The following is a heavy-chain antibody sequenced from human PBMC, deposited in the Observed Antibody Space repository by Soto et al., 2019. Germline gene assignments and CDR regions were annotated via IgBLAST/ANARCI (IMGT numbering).Heavy chain of an antibody. D-gene: IGHD2-2*01. Sequence: PGEALKISWKGSGYSFTSYWISWGRQMPGKRLEWMERIDPSDSSTTSSPSFQGHVTISADKSISTAYLPWSSLKASDTAMSYCARHDIVVVPAAIYYGMDVWGQGTTVTVSS. CDR1: GYSFTSYW. J-gene: IGHJ6*02. CDR3: ARHDIVVVPAAIYYGMDV. V-gene: IGHV5-10-1*01. CDR2: IDPSDSST.